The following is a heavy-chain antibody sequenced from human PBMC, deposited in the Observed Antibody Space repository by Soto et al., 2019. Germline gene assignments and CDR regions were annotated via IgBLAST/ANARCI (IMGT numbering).Heavy chain of an antibody. J-gene: IGHJ5*02. CDR2: IKPDGTYK. D-gene: IGHD3-22*01. CDR1: GFTFSSSW. V-gene: IGHV3-74*01. Sequence: EVQLVESGGGLVQPGGSLRLSCAASGFTFSSSWMHWVRQSPGGGLVWVSRIKPDGTYKTYPDSVQGRFPISRENAKKTLSLQMNSLTAEDTAVYYCAGGGSGYYNLWGQGTLVTVSS. CDR3: AGGGSGYYNL.